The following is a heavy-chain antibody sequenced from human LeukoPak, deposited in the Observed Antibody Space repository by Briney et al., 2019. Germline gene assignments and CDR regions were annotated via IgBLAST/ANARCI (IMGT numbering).Heavy chain of an antibody. CDR2: INHSGST. CDR1: GGSFSGYY. V-gene: IGHV4-34*01. D-gene: IGHD6-13*01. J-gene: IGHJ4*02. CDR3: ARGSSWSYYFDY. Sequence: SETLSLTCAVYGGSFSGYYWSWIRQPPGKGLEWIGEINHSGSTNYNPSLKSRVTISVDTSKNQFSLKLSSVTAADTAVYYCARGSSWSYYFDYWGQGTLVTVSS.